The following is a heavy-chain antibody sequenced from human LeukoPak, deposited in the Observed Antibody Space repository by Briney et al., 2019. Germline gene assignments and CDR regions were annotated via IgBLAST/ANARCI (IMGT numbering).Heavy chain of an antibody. V-gene: IGHV3-7*01. CDR3: GYTNNFYH. J-gene: IGHJ4*02. Sequence: PGGSLRLSCVASGLSISGQWMNWVRQAPGQGLEWVANIKHDGSREYYVVSVKGRFTISRDDGRNSVSLQMNSVRAEDTAVYYCGYTNNFYHWGQGTLVVVSS. CDR2: IKHDGSRE. D-gene: IGHD3-16*02. CDR1: GLSISGQW.